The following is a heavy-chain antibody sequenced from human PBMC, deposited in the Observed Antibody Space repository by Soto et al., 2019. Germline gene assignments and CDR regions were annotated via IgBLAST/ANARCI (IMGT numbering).Heavy chain of an antibody. D-gene: IGHD6-19*01. CDR1: GFTFSDYY. CDR2: ISSSSSYT. CDR3: ARDRLRYSSGGGRYYFDY. Sequence: QVQLVESGGGLVKPGGSLRLSCAASGFTFSDYYMSWIRQAPGKGLEWVSYISSSSSYTNYADSVKGRFTISRDNAKNSLYLQMNSLRAEDTAVYYCARDRLRYSSGGGRYYFDYWGQGTLVTVSS. J-gene: IGHJ4*02. V-gene: IGHV3-11*05.